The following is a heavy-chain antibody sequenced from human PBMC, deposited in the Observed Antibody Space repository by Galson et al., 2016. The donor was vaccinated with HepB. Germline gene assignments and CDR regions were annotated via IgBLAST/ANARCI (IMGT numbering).Heavy chain of an antibody. CDR1: GFTFDDYT. D-gene: IGHD2/OR15-2a*01. CDR2: ISWDGGGT. J-gene: IGHJ6*02. CDR3: AKDTQMEYCYSGSCYYYYGMDV. Sequence: SLRLSCAASGFTFDDYTMHWVRQAPGKGLEWVSLISWDGGGTYYADSVKGRFTISRDNSKNCLYLQMNSLKIEDTAFYYYAKDTQMEYCYSGSCYYYYGMDVWGQGTTVTVS. V-gene: IGHV3-43*01.